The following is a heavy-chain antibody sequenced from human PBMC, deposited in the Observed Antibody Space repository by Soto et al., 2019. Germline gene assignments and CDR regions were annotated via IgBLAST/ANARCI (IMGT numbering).Heavy chain of an antibody. Sequence: EVQLVESGGGLVQPGGSLRLSCAASGFTFNNYWMHWVRRAPGKGLVWVSRINGDGSATTYADSVKGRFTISRDNAKNTLYLHMNSLSAEDTAVYFCAKGYSGYDYANWGQGSLVTVSS. CDR3: AKGYSGYDYAN. D-gene: IGHD5-12*01. V-gene: IGHV3-74*01. J-gene: IGHJ4*02. CDR1: GFTFNNYW. CDR2: INGDGSAT.